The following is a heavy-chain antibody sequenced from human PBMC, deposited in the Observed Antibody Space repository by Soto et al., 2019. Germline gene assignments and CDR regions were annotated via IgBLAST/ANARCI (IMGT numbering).Heavy chain of an antibody. V-gene: IGHV3-49*04. Sequence: GGSLRLSCTAYGFTFGDYAMSWVRQAPGKGLEWVGFIRSKAYGGTTEYAASVKGRFTISRDDSKSIAYLQMNSLKTEDTAVYYCTRVWDYDILTGYPDYDYWGQGTLVTVSS. J-gene: IGHJ4*02. CDR2: IRSKAYGGTT. CDR3: TRVWDYDILTGYPDYDY. D-gene: IGHD3-9*01. CDR1: GFTFGDYA.